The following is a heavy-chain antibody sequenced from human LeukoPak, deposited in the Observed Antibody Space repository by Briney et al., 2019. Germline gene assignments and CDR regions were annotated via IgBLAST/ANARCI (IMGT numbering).Heavy chain of an antibody. CDR1: GGSFSGYY. CDR3: ARGYRREWLFLNWFDP. J-gene: IGHJ5*02. D-gene: IGHD3-3*01. Sequence: SETLSLTCAVYGGSFSGYYWSWIRQPPGKGLEWIGEINHSRSTKYKSSLKSRVTISVDTSKNQFSLKLSSVTAADTAVYYCARGYRREWLFLNWFDPWGQGTLVTVSS. CDR2: INHSRST. V-gene: IGHV4-34*01.